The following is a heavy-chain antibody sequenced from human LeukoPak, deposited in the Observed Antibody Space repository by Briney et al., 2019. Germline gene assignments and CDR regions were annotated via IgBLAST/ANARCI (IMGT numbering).Heavy chain of an antibody. CDR3: ARDHPSYGLDY. CDR2: IWYDGSNK. V-gene: IGHV3-33*01. Sequence: GGSLRLSCAASGFTFSSYGMHGVRQAPGKVLEWVAVIWYDGSNKYYADSVKGRFTISRDNSKNTLYLQMNSLRAEDTAVYYCARDHPSYGLDYWGQGTLVTVSS. D-gene: IGHD2/OR15-2a*01. J-gene: IGHJ4*02. CDR1: GFTFSSYG.